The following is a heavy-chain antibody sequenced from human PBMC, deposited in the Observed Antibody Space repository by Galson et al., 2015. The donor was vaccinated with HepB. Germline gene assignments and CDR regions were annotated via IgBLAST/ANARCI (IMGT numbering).Heavy chain of an antibody. J-gene: IGHJ4*02. CDR1: GFTFSNYG. V-gene: IGHV3-30*03. CDR2: ISNDGNIQ. CDR3: TRGNSGYTYGGLPQGF. D-gene: IGHD5-18*01. Sequence: SLRLSCAASGFTFSNYGMHWVRQAPGKGLEWVAVISNDGNIQYCADSVKGRFTISRDNAKNSLYLQMNSLRPEDTAFYFCTRGNSGYTYGGLPQGFWGQGTQVTVSS.